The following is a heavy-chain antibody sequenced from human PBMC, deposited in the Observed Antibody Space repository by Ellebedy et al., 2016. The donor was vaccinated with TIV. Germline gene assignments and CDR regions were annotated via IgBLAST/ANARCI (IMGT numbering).Heavy chain of an antibody. V-gene: IGHV3-21*01. CDR1: GFTFRSYS. D-gene: IGHD3-16*01. CDR3: ARDHLESSSLGAYGMDV. CDR2: ISTSISYK. Sequence: PGGSLRLSCAASGFTFRSYSMNWVRQAPGKGLEWVSCISTSISYKYYADSVKGRFTISRDNAKNSLYLQMNSLRAEDTAVYYCARDHLESSSLGAYGMDVWGQGTTVTVSS. J-gene: IGHJ6*02.